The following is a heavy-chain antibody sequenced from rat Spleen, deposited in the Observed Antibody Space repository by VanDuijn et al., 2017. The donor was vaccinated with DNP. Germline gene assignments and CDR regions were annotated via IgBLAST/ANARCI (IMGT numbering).Heavy chain of an antibody. V-gene: IGHV5-22*01. D-gene: IGHD5-1*01. CDR1: GFTFSDYY. J-gene: IGHJ2*01. CDR2: IGYEGSRN. CDR3: TRGGGSSDY. Sequence: EVQLVESGGGLVQPGRSLKLSCAASGFTFSDYYMAWVRQAPTKGLEWVASIGYEGSRNHYGDSVKGRFTISRDNAKSTLYLQMNSLRSEDTATYYCTRGGGSSDYWGQGVMVTVSS.